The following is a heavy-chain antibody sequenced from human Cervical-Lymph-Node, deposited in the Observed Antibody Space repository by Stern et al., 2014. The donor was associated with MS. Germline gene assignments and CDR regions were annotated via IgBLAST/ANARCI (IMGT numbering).Heavy chain of an antibody. CDR2: INHSGNA. Sequence: QVQLQQWGAGLLKPSETLSLTCAVSGGSFSGYYWSWIRQSPGKGLEWIGEINHSGNAIYNPSLKSRFPISVDTSKNQVSLRLSPVTAADTAVYYCARDRSGGTDSFDIWGQGTTVFVSS. D-gene: IGHD6-25*01. CDR1: GGSFSGYY. J-gene: IGHJ3*02. V-gene: IGHV4-34*01. CDR3: ARDRSGGTDSFDI.